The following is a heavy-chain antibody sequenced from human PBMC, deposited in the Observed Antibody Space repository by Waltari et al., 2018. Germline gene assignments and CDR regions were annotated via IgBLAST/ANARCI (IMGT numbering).Heavy chain of an antibody. CDR1: GYTFTSYD. CDR2: MNPNRVNK. V-gene: IGHV1-8*03. CDR3: ARVRGGAWRFDY. D-gene: IGHD1-26*01. Sequence: QVQLVQSGAEVKKPGASVKVSCKASGYTFTSYDINWVRQATGQGLEWMGWMNPNRVNKCYSQKFQGRVTITRNTPISTAYMELSSLRSEDTAVYYWARVRGGAWRFDYWGQGTLVTVSS. J-gene: IGHJ4*02.